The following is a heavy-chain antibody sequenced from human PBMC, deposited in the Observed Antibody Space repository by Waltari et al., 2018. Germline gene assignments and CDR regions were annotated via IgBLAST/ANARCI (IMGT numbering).Heavy chain of an antibody. CDR1: GYTFTSCD. V-gene: IGHV1-8*03. Sequence: QVQLVQSGAEVKKPGASVKVSCKAAGYTFTSCDIHRVRQATAQALVWMGWMNPNSGNTGYAQKFQGRVTITRNTTIRTAYMELSSLRSEDTAVYYCARANLRFFPDYWGQGTLVTVSS. J-gene: IGHJ4*02. D-gene: IGHD3-3*01. CDR3: ARANLRFFPDY. CDR2: MNPNSGNT.